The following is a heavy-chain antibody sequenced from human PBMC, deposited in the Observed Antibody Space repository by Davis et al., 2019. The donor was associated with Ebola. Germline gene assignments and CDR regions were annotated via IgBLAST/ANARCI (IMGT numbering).Heavy chain of an antibody. CDR3: AREEAEAVFSYNWFDP. V-gene: IGHV4-31*03. J-gene: IGHJ5*02. CDR1: GASISTGDHY. Sequence: MPSETLSLTCTVSGASISTGDHYWSWIRHLPGLDLEYIGYIYYRGYTYYNPSLKRRVIMAVDTSKNQFSLKLRSLTAADTAVYYCAREEAEAVFSYNWFDPWGQGTLVTVSS. CDR2: IYYRGYT. D-gene: IGHD6-13*01.